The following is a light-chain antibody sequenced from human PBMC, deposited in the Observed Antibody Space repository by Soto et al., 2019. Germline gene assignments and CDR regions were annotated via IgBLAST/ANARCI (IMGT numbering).Light chain of an antibody. Sequence: EIVLTQSPATLSLSPGDTATLSCRASQSVSSYLAWYQQKPGQAPRLLIYDASNRAPGIPARFSGSGSGTDFTLTIGSLEPEDFVVYYCQQRSNWSLTFGGGTKVEIK. J-gene: IGKJ4*01. V-gene: IGKV3-11*01. CDR2: DAS. CDR1: QSVSSY. CDR3: QQRSNWSLT.